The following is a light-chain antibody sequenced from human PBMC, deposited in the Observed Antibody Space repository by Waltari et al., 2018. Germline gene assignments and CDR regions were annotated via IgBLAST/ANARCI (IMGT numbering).Light chain of an antibody. CDR1: SLKAYF. V-gene: IGLV3-19*01. CDR2: GRN. J-gene: IGLJ2*01. CDR3: NCRDSSGNHR. Sequence: SSELTQDPAVSVAVGQTVRITCQGDSLKAYFSSWYQQKTVQAPLLVIYGRNVRPLVIPDRFFGASTGDKSSSTITGAQAEDEAYYFCNCRDSSGNHRFGGGTKLTVL.